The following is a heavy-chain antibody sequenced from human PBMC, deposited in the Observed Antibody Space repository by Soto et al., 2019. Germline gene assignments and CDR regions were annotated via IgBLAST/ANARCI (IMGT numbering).Heavy chain of an antibody. CDR3: ARTSTRGYSGYDLDF. D-gene: IGHD5-12*01. CDR2: INPNTGGT. V-gene: IGHV1-2*02. CDR1: GYTFSAYW. J-gene: IGHJ4*02. Sequence: ASLKVSCKASGYTFSAYWLHWVRQAPGQGLEWMGYINPNTGGTNYAQIFQGRVTLTRDTSISTAYMDLSSLRSDDTAVYYCARTSTRGYSGYDLDFWGQGTLVTVSS.